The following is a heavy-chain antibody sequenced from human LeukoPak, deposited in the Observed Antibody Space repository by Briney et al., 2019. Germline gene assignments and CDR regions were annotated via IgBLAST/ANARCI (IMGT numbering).Heavy chain of an antibody. CDR3: ARAAPWFDP. Sequence: SETLSLTCTVSGGSISSYYWSWIRQPPGKGLEWIGYIYYSGSTNYNPSLKSRVTISVDTSKNQFSLKLSSVTAADTAVYCCARAAPWFDPWGQGTLVTVSS. CDR2: IYYSGST. J-gene: IGHJ5*02. CDR1: GGSISSYY. V-gene: IGHV4-59*01.